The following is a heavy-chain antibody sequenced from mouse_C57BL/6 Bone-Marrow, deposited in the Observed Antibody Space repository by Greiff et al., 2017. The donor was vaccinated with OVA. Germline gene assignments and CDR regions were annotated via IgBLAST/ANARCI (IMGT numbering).Heavy chain of an antibody. CDR2: INPSNGGT. Sequence: VQLQQSGTELVKPGASVKLSCKASGYTFTSYWMHWVKQRPGQGLEWIGNINPSNGGTNYNEKFKSKATLTVDKSSSTAYMQLSSLTSEDSAVYYCAREETITGTNWYFDVWGTGTTVTVSS. CDR1: GYTFTSYW. CDR3: AREETITGTNWYFDV. V-gene: IGHV1-53*01. D-gene: IGHD4-1*01. J-gene: IGHJ1*03.